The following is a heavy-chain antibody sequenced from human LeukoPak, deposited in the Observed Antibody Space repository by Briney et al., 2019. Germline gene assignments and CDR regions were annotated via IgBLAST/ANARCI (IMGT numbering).Heavy chain of an antibody. CDR1: GFSFSTFA. V-gene: IGHV3-30-3*01. J-gene: IGHJ4*02. CDR3: AKGQSIAAAGHFDY. CDR2: ISSDGSNK. Sequence: GGSLRLSCAASGFSFSTFAMHWARQAPGKGLEWVAVISSDGSNKYTADSVKGRFTISRDNSKNTLYLQMNSLRAEDTAVYYCAKGQSIAAAGHFDYWGQGTLVTVSS. D-gene: IGHD6-13*01.